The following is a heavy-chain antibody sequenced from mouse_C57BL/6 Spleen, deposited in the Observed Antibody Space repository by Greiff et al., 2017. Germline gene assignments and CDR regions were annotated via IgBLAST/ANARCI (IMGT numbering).Heavy chain of an antibody. J-gene: IGHJ2*01. CDR3: ARPYASSYVFDY. Sequence: QVQLQQPGAELVRPGTSVKLSCKASGYTFTSYWMHWVKQRPGQGLEWIGVIDPSDSYTNYNQKFKGKATLTLDTSSSTAYMQLSSLTSEASAVDYWARPYASSYVFDYWGQGTTLTDSS. CDR1: GYTFTSYW. V-gene: IGHV1-59*01. D-gene: IGHD1-1*01. CDR2: IDPSDSYT.